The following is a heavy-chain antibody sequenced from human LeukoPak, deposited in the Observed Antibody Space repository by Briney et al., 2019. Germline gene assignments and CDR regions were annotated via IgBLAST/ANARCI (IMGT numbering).Heavy chain of an antibody. CDR1: GFALSTRGGG. Sequence: ESGPTLVKPTQTLTLTCTFSGFALSTRGGGGGWSRQPPGKALEWLALSYWNDDKRYSPSRKSRLTISKDTSKNQVVLTMTNMDPVDTAKYYCAHSVPVRGAYYGMDVWGQGTTVTVSS. CDR3: AHSVPVRGAYYGMDV. CDR2: SYWNDDK. V-gene: IGHV2-5*01. D-gene: IGHD3-10*01. J-gene: IGHJ6*02.